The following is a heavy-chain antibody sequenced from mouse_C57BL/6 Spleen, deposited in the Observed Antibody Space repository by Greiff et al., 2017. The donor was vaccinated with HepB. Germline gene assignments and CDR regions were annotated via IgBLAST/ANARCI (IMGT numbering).Heavy chain of an antibody. V-gene: IGHV5-4*03. J-gene: IGHJ4*01. CDR3: ARVGSNYYYYAMDY. D-gene: IGHD2-5*01. CDR1: GFTFSSYA. Sequence: EVKLVESGGGLVKPGGSLKLSCAASGFTFSSYAMSWVRQTPEKRLEWVATISDGGSYTYYPDNVKGRFTISRDNAKNNLYLQMCDLEYEDTAMYYCARVGSNYYYYAMDYWGQGTSVTVSS. CDR2: ISDGGSYT.